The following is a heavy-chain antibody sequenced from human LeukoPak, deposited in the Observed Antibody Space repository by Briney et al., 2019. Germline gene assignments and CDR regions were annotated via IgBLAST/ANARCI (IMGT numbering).Heavy chain of an antibody. CDR2: ITDGGGST. J-gene: IGHJ4*02. CDR1: GFAFSNYA. Sequence: GGSLRLSCEASGFAFSNYAMNWVRQAPGKGLEWVSGITDGGGSTYYADSVKGRFTVSRDNSKNTLYLQMNSLRAEDTAVYYCAKGIKWELPFDYWGQGTLVTVSS. V-gene: IGHV3-23*01. D-gene: IGHD1-26*01. CDR3: AKGIKWELPFDY.